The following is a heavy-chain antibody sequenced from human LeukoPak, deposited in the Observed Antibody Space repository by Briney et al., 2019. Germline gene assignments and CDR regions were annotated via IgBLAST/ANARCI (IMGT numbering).Heavy chain of an antibody. CDR2: ISGSGGST. J-gene: IGHJ4*02. CDR1: GFTFSSYA. Sequence: PGGSLRLSCAASGFTFSSYAMSWVRQAPGKGLEWVSAISGSGGSTYYADSVKGRFTISRDNSKNTLYLQMNSLRAEDTAVYYCAKVGGSGSYYISHFDYWGQGTLVTVSS. V-gene: IGHV3-23*01. D-gene: IGHD3-10*01. CDR3: AKVGGSGSYYISHFDY.